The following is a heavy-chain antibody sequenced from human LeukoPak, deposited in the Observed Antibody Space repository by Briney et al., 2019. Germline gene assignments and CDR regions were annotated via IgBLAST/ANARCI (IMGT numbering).Heavy chain of an antibody. Sequence: GGSLRLSCAAYGFTFDDYGMSWVRQAPGKGLEWVSGINWNGGSTGYADSVKGRFTISRDNAKNSLYPQMNSLRAEDTALYYCARRIVGANNEFDYWGQGTLVTVSS. J-gene: IGHJ4*02. CDR1: GFTFDDYG. CDR3: ARRIVGANNEFDY. CDR2: INWNGGST. V-gene: IGHV3-20*04. D-gene: IGHD1-26*01.